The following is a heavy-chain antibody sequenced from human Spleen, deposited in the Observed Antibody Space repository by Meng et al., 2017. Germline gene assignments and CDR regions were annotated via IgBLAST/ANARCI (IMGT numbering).Heavy chain of an antibody. J-gene: IGHJ4*02. CDR3: ARGYYDILTGYYPLDY. CDR1: GGSISSSSYY. V-gene: IGHV4-39*07. D-gene: IGHD3-9*01. Sequence: SETLSLTCTVSGGSISSSSYYWGWIRQPPGKGLEWIGSIYYSGSTYYNPSLKSRVTISVDTSKNQFSLKLSSVTAADTAVYYCARGYYDILTGYYPLDYWGQGTLVTGAS. CDR2: IYYSGST.